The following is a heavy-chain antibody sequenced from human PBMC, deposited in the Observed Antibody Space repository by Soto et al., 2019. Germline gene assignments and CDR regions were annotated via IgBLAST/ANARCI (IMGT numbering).Heavy chain of an antibody. D-gene: IGHD3-22*01. CDR1: GFTFSGYS. Sequence: QVQLVESGGDVVQPGRSLRLSCSASGFTFSGYSVHWVRQAPGKGLEWLAFMSYDGSTKYYADSVKGRFTVSRDNSKNTLYLQMDSLRTEDTAVYYCARDAYDDPPGYFQHWGQGTLLTVSS. CDR3: ARDAYDDPPGYFQH. J-gene: IGHJ1*01. V-gene: IGHV3-30-3*01. CDR2: MSYDGSTK.